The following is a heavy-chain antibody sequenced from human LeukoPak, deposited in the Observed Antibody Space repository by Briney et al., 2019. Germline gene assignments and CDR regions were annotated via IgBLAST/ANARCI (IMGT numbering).Heavy chain of an antibody. Sequence: ASVKVSCKVSGYTLTELSMHWVRQAPGQGLEWMGWISAYNGNTNYAQKLQGRVTMTTDTSTSTAYMELRSLRSDDTAVYYCARVPTTATVTTYYYYYMDVWGKGTTVTVSS. CDR1: GYTLTELS. D-gene: IGHD4-11*01. CDR2: ISAYNGNT. J-gene: IGHJ6*03. V-gene: IGHV1-18*01. CDR3: ARVPTTATVTTYYYYYMDV.